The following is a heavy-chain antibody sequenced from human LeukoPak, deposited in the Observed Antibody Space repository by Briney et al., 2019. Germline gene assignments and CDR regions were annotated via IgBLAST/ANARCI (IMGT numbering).Heavy chain of an antibody. CDR2: INPNSGGT. V-gene: IGHV1-2*02. J-gene: IGHJ3*01. D-gene: IGHD6-25*01. CDR1: GYTFTGYY. CDR3: ARVRSRKDSAGGY. Sequence: ASVKVSCKASGYTFTGYYMHWVRQAPGQGLEWMGWINPNSGGTNYAQKFQGRVTMTRDTSISTAYMELSRLRSDDTAVYYCARVRSRKDSAGGYWGQGTMVTVSS.